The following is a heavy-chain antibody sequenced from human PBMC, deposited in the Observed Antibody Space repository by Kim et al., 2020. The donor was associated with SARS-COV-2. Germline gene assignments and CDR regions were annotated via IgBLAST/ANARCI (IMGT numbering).Heavy chain of an antibody. CDR2: TTRDGDGS. CDR3: VRYGRDYGAVH. Sequence: GGSLRLSCSGSGFTFSDYAIHWVRRTPGMGLQYVSATTRDGDGSFYADSVKDRFSIFRDNSKNTLFLQMSGPKIEDTGIYYCVRYGRDYGAVHWGQGTLVTVS. J-gene: IGHJ4*02. D-gene: IGHD3-10*01. CDR1: GFTFSDYA. V-gene: IGHV3-64D*06.